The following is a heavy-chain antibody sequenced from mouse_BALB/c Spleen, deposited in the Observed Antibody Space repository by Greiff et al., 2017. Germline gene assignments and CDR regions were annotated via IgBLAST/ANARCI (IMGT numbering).Heavy chain of an antibody. V-gene: IGHV1-14*01. Sequence: EVKLVESGPELVKPGASVKMSCKASGYTFTSYVMHWVKQKPGQGLEWIGYINPYNDGTKYNEKFKGKATLTSDKSSSTAYMELSSLTSEDSAVYYCARGYYGNPYWYFDVWGAGTTVTVSS. D-gene: IGHD2-1*01. CDR2: INPYNDGT. CDR3: ARGYYGNPYWYFDV. J-gene: IGHJ1*01. CDR1: GYTFTSYV.